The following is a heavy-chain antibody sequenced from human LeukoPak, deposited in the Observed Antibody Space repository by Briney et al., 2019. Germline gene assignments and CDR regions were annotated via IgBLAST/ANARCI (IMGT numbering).Heavy chain of an antibody. J-gene: IGHJ4*02. D-gene: IGHD3-10*01. CDR1: GYSISSGYY. CDR2: IYHSGST. CDR3: ARDWVYGSGSYYYHPPFGY. V-gene: IGHV4-38-2*02. Sequence: PSETLSLTCAVSGYSISSGYYWGWIRQPPGKGLEWIGSIYHSGSTYYNPSLKSRVTISVDTSKNQFSLKLSSVTAADTAVYYCARDWVYGSGSYYYHPPFGYWGQGTLVTVSS.